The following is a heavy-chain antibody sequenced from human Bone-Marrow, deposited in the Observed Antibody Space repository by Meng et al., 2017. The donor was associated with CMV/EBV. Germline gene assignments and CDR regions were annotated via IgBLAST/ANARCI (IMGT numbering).Heavy chain of an antibody. Sequence: GESLKISCKGSGYSFTSYWIGWVRQMPGKGLEWMGIIYPGDSDTRYSTSFQGQVTISRDNSKNTLYLQMNSLRAEDTAVYYGAKDGTIFGVVITAGDWGQGTLVTVSS. CDR1: GYSFTSYW. CDR3: AKDGTIFGVVITAGD. J-gene: IGHJ4*02. CDR2: IYPGDSDT. D-gene: IGHD3-3*01. V-gene: IGHV5-51*01.